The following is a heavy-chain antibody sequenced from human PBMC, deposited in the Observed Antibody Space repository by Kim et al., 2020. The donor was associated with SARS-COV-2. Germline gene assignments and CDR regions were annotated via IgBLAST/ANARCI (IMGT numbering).Heavy chain of an antibody. CDR3: ARDPDYYGSGTFDY. V-gene: IGHV3-33*01. CDR2: IWYDGTNK. J-gene: IGHJ4*02. D-gene: IGHD3-10*01. CDR1: GFTFNNYA. Sequence: GGSPRLSCEASGFTFNNYAMHWVRQAPGKGLEWVAVIWYDGTNKYYADSVKGRLTISRDNSKNTLYLQMNSLRAEDTAVYYCARDPDYYGSGTFDYWGQGTLVAVSS.